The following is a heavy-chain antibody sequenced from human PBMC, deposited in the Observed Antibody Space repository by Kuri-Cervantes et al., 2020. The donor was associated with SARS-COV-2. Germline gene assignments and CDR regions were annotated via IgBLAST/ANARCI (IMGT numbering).Heavy chain of an antibody. CDR3: ARSFTVRGAYFDY. Sequence: GSLRLSCTVSGGSISSYHWSWIRQPPGKGLEWIGYIYYSGSTNYNPSLKSRVTISVDTSKNQFSLKLSSVTAADTAVYYCARSFTVRGAYFDYWGQGTLVTVSS. D-gene: IGHD3-10*01. V-gene: IGHV4-59*01. CDR2: IYYSGST. CDR1: GGSISSYH. J-gene: IGHJ4*02.